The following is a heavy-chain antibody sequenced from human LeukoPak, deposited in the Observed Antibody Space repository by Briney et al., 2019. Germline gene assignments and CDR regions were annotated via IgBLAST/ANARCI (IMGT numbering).Heavy chain of an antibody. V-gene: IGHV1-2*02. J-gene: IGHJ5*02. CDR2: INPNSGGT. CDR1: GYTFTGYY. D-gene: IGHD2-2*01. Sequence: ASVKVSCKASGYTFTGYYMHWVRQAPGQGLEWMGWINPNSGGTNYAQRFQGRVTMTRDTSISTAYMELSRLRSDDTAVYYCARVLSTIPNWFDPWGQGTLVTVSS. CDR3: ARVLSTIPNWFDP.